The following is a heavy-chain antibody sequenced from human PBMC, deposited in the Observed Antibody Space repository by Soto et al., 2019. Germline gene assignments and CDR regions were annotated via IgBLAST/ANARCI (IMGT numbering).Heavy chain of an antibody. D-gene: IGHD3-22*01. V-gene: IGHV1-46*01. J-gene: IGHJ4*02. Sequence: ASVKVSCKASGYTFTSYYMHWVRQAPGQGLEWMGIINPSGGSTSYAQKFQGRVTMTRDTSTSTVYMELSSLRSEDTAVYYCARGPYYYDSSGYYPLPSGAPELDYWCQGTLVTVSS. CDR2: INPSGGST. CDR3: ARGPYYYDSSGYYPLPSGAPELDY. CDR1: GYTFTSYY.